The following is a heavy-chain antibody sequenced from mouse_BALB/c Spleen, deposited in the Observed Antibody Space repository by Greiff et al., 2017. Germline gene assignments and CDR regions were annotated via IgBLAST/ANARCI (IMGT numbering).Heavy chain of an antibody. V-gene: IGHV10S3*01. Sequence: VKDRFTISRDDSQSMLYLQMNNLKTEDTAMYYCVRNWDEEFDYWGQGTTLTVSS. CDR3: VRNWDEEFDY. D-gene: IGHD4-1*01. J-gene: IGHJ2*01.